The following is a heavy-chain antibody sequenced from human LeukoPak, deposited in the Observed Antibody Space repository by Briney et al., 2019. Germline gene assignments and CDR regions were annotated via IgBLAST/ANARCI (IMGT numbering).Heavy chain of an antibody. CDR3: AKDFEFKWQQPSDH. D-gene: IGHD1/OR15-1a*01. CDR1: GFTFSSYA. V-gene: IGHV3-23*01. Sequence: QPGGSLRLSCAASGFTFSSYAMSWVRQFPGKGLEWVSGISGTGGNTYYADSVKGRFTISRDNSKNMLYLQMNTPTAEDTAIYFCAKDFEFKWQQPSDHWGQGTPVTVSS. CDR2: ISGTGGNT. J-gene: IGHJ4*02.